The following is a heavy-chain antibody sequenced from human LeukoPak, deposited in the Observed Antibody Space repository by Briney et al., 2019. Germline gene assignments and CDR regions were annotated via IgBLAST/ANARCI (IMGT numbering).Heavy chain of an antibody. CDR3: ARDKTVGATKFDS. Sequence: ASVKVSCKASGYSFTSHYMHWVRQAPGQGLEWLGLINPSGSSTLYAQKFQGRVTMTRDMSTTTDYMELSSLRAEDTAIYYCARDKTVGATKFDSWGQGTLVTVSS. CDR2: INPSGSST. D-gene: IGHD1-26*01. J-gene: IGHJ4*02. V-gene: IGHV1-46*01. CDR1: GYSFTSHY.